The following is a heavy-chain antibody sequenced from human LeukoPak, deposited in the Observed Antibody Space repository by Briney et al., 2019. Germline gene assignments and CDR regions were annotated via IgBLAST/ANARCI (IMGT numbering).Heavy chain of an antibody. CDR3: ARGGSTGWYSFEY. Sequence: PGGSLSLSCPASGFTFTSYWMHWVRQAPGKGLVWVSRINSDVSSTSYGYSVKGRFTSSRDNAKNSLYLRMNSLRAEDTALYYGARGGSTGWYSFEYWGEGALVTVSS. V-gene: IGHV3-74*01. CDR1: GFTFTSYW. J-gene: IGHJ4*02. CDR2: INSDVSST. D-gene: IGHD6-19*01.